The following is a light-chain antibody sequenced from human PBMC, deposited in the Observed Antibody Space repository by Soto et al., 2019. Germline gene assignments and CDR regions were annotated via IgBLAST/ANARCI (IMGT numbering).Light chain of an antibody. CDR1: SSDVGGYNY. CDR3: CSYAGSQTRV. CDR2: DVT. Sequence: QSVLTQPRSVSGSPGQSVTISCTGTSSDVGGYNYVSWYQQHPGKAPELMIYDVTKRPSGVPDRFSGSKSGNTASLTISGLQAEDEADYYRCSYAGSQTRVFGTGTKVTVL. V-gene: IGLV2-11*01. J-gene: IGLJ1*01.